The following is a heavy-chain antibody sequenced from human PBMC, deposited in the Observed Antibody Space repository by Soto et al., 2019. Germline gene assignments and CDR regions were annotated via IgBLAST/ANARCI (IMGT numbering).Heavy chain of an antibody. CDR1: GGSFSGYY. J-gene: IGHJ5*02. D-gene: IGHD3-3*01. CDR3: ARGTSVLRLTESWFDP. Sequence: PSETLSLTCAVYGGSFSGYYWSWIRQPPGKGLEGIGEINHSGSTNYNPSLMSRVTISVDTSKNQFSLKLSSVTAADTAVYYCARGTSVLRLTESWFDPWGQGTLVTVSS. CDR2: INHSGST. V-gene: IGHV4-34*01.